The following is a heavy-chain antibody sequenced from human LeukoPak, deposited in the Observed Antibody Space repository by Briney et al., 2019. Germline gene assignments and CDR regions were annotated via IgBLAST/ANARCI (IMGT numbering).Heavy chain of an antibody. CDR1: GFTVSSNY. CDR2: IYSGGST. CDR3: ARQDYGDYFYAFDI. D-gene: IGHD4-17*01. V-gene: IGHV3-53*01. J-gene: IGHJ3*02. Sequence: GGSLRLSCAASGFTVSSNYMSWVRQAPGKGLEWVSVIYSGGSTYYADSVKGRFTISRDNSKNTLYLQMNSLRAEDTAVYYCARQDYGDYFYAFDIWGQGTMVTVSS.